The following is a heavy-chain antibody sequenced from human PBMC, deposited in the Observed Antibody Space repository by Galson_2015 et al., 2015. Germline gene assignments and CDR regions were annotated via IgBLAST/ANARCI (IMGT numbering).Heavy chain of an antibody. CDR2: IVPGNGNT. Sequence: SVKVSCKGYGYSFVSFGISWVRQAPGQGPEWMGWIVPGNGNTNYAQKFQGRMTMTSDTSTNTAYMELRTLRSDGTAMYYCARGMTTSEVAPAAGWFDTWGPGTLVTVSS. CDR3: ARGMTTSEVAPAAGWFDT. D-gene: IGHD1-1*01. V-gene: IGHV1-18*01. J-gene: IGHJ5*02. CDR1: GYSFVSFG.